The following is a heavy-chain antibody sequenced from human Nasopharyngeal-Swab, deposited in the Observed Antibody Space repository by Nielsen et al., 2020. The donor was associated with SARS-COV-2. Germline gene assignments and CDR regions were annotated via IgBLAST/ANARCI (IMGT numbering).Heavy chain of an antibody. V-gene: IGHV3-23*01. J-gene: IGHJ4*02. Sequence: GESLKISCAASGFTFSSYAMSWVRQAPGKGLEWVSAISGSGGSTYYADSVKGRFTISRDNSKNTLYLQMNSLRAEDTAVYYCAKSSAWELLDYFDYWGQGTLVTVSS. CDR3: AKSSAWELLDYFDY. D-gene: IGHD1-26*01. CDR2: ISGSGGST. CDR1: GFTFSSYA.